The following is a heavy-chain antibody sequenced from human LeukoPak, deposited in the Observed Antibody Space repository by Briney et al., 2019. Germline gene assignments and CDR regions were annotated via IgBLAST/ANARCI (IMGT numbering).Heavy chain of an antibody. D-gene: IGHD3-10*01. Sequence: GGSLRLSCAASGFSVSSNYMSWVRQAPGKGLTWVSVIYSSGSTYYADSVKGRFAISRDDSKNTLHLQMNSLRAEDTAMYYCTRAHGRITRDAYLDYWGQGTLVTVSS. CDR1: GFSVSSNY. V-gene: IGHV3-53*01. CDR3: TRAHGRITRDAYLDY. J-gene: IGHJ4*02. CDR2: IYSSGST.